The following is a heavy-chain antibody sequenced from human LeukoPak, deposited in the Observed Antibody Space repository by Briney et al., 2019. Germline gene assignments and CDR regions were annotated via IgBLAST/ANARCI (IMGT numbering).Heavy chain of an antibody. D-gene: IGHD6-13*01. Sequence: SETLSLTCTASGGSITNTNYYWAWIRQSPGKGLEWIGSIHNTGNTYNNPSLKSRVTISIDRSKNQFSLKMNSMTAADTAVYCARERAAGNPSHFDYWGQGSLVTVSS. CDR1: GGSITNTNYY. V-gene: IGHV4-39*07. J-gene: IGHJ4*02. CDR3: ARERAAGNPSHFDY. CDR2: IHNTGNT.